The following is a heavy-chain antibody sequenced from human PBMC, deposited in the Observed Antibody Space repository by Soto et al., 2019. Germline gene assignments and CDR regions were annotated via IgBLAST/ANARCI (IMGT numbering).Heavy chain of an antibody. CDR2: ISYDGSNK. V-gene: IGHV3-30*18. CDR3: AKDLCTNGVCYEGLDP. CDR1: GFTFSSYG. J-gene: IGHJ5*02. D-gene: IGHD2-8*01. Sequence: HPGGSLRLSCAASGFTFSSYGMHWVRQAPGKGLEWVAVISYDGSNKYYADSVKGRFTISRDNSKNTLYLQMNSLRAEDTAVYYCAKDLCTNGVCYEGLDPWGQGTLVTVSS.